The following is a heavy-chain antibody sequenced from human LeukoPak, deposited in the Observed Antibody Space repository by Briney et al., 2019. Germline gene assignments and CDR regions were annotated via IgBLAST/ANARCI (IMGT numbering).Heavy chain of an antibody. J-gene: IGHJ4*02. V-gene: IGHV3-7*01. Sequence: RTGGSLRLSCAASGFTFSSYWMSWVRQAPGKGLEWVANIKQDGGEKYYVDSVKGRFTISRDNAKNSLYLQMNSLRAEDTAVYYCARDNSNYYDSSGYYYAHGETDYWGQGTLVTVSS. CDR2: IKQDGGEK. CDR3: ARDNSNYYDSSGYYYAHGETDY. CDR1: GFTFSSYW. D-gene: IGHD3-22*01.